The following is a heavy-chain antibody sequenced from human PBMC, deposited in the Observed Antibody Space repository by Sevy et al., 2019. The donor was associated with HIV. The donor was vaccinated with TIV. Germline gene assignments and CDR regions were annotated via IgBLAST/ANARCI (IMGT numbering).Heavy chain of an antibody. CDR2: IKDKRDGGTT. CDR3: TTDSITSRYSSGFYGGFDY. Sequence: GGSLRLSCAASRLIFNNAWLSWVRQAPGKGREWIGRIKDKRDGGTTNYAAPVKGRFTSSRDDSRNMVYQQMNNLKIEDAAVYYCTTDSITSRYSSGFYGGFDYWGQGTLVTVSS. CDR1: RLIFNNAW. D-gene: IGHD6-19*01. J-gene: IGHJ4*02. V-gene: IGHV3-15*01.